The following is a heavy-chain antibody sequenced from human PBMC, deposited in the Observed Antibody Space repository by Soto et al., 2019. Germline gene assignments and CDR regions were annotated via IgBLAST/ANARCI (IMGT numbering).Heavy chain of an antibody. J-gene: IGHJ5*02. CDR3: AGMPYTSGLRFDP. V-gene: IGHV4-30-4*01. Sequence: SETLSLTCTVSVGSISSGDYYWSWIRQPPGKGLEWIGYIYYSGSTYYNPSLKSRVTISVDTSNNQCSLKLASVTAADTAVYYCAGMPYTSGLRFDPWGPGTLVTVSS. CDR1: VGSISSGDYY. CDR2: IYYSGST. D-gene: IGHD6-19*01.